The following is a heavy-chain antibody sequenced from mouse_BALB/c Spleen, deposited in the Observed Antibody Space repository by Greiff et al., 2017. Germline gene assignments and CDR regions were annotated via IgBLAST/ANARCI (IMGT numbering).Heavy chain of an antibody. CDR1: GFNIKDYY. CDR2: IDPENGDT. D-gene: IGHD2-1*01. J-gene: IGHJ3*01. V-gene: IGHV14-4*02. Sequence: EVQLVESGAELVRSGASVKLSCTASGFNIKDYYMHWVKQRPEQGLEWIGWIDPENGDTEYAPKFQGKATMTADTSSNTAYLQLSSLTSEDTAVYYCNAGNYGNYWFAYWGQGTLVTVSA. CDR3: NAGNYGNYWFAY.